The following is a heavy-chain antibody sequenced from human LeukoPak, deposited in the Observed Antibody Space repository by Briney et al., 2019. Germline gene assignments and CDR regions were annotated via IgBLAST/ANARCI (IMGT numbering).Heavy chain of an antibody. V-gene: IGHV4-61*01. J-gene: IGHJ3*02. CDR1: GGSIGISSYY. CDR3: ARDTNLRDSFDI. D-gene: IGHD2-8*01. CDR2: VFYSGKT. Sequence: SETLSLTCTVSGGSIGISSYYWSWIRQSPGKGLEWIGYVFYSGKTDYSPSLRSRVSMSVDTSKNQFSLKVTSVTAADTAVYYCARDTNLRDSFDIWGQGTMVTVSS.